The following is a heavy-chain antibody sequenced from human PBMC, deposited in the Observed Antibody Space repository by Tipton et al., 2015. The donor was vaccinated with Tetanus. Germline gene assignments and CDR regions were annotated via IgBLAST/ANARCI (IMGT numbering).Heavy chain of an antibody. CDR1: GYTFTGYY. J-gene: IGHJ6*02. CDR3: ARDRGDYIYYGMDV. D-gene: IGHD3-22*01. CDR2: IDPNSGGT. V-gene: IGHV1-2*02. Sequence: QLVQSGAEVKKPGASVKVSCKASGYTFTGYYIYWVRQAPGQGLEWMGWIDPNSGGTVYAQKFQGRVTMTRDTSISTAYMELRSLGSDDTAGYYCARDRGDYIYYGMDVWGPGTTVTVS.